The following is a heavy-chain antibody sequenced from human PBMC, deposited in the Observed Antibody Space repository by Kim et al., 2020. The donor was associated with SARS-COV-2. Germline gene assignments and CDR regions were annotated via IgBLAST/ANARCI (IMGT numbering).Heavy chain of an antibody. Sequence: GGSLRLSCAASGFTFSSYAMRWVRQAPGNGLEWVSTVTGSGGSTYYGDSVKGRFTISRDNSRNTLYLQMNSLRAEDTALYYCARGISYAMDGWGQGTTVT. CDR3: ARGISYAMDG. CDR2: VTGSGGST. V-gene: IGHV3-23*01. CDR1: GFTFSSYA. J-gene: IGHJ6*02.